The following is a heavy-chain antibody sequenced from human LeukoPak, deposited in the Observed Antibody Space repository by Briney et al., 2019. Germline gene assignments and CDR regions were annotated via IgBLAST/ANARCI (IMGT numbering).Heavy chain of an antibody. Sequence: SETLSLTCAVSGDSISSWYWSWIRQPPGKGLQWIGYIYYSGTTYYNPSLKSRVSISFDTSKNQFSLKLSSVTAADTAVYYCARDALLRPSYGSGSYYNVIYYGMDVWGQGTTVTVSS. V-gene: IGHV4-59*01. CDR2: IYYSGTT. CDR1: GDSISSWY. CDR3: ARDALLRPSYGSGSYYNVIYYGMDV. D-gene: IGHD3-10*01. J-gene: IGHJ6*02.